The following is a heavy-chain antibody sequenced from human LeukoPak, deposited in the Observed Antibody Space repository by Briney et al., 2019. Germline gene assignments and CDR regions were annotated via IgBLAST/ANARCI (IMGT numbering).Heavy chain of an antibody. CDR3: ARDLTIYTPNWFDP. V-gene: IGHV1-2*02. D-gene: IGHD3-9*01. CDR2: INPNSGGT. CDR1: GYTFTGYY. J-gene: IGHJ5*02. Sequence: GASVKVSCKASGYTFTGYYMHWVRQAPGQGLEWMGWINPNSGGTNYAQKFQGRVTMTRDTSISTAYMELSRLRSDDTAVYYCARDLTIYTPNWFDPWGQGTLVTVSS.